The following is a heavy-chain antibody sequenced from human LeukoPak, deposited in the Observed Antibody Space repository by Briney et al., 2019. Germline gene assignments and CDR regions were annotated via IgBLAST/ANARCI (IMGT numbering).Heavy chain of an antibody. CDR3: ARDEGLRYFDL. J-gene: IGHJ2*01. CDR2: INPNSGAT. CDR1: GYTFSDYY. V-gene: IGHV1-2*02. Sequence: ASVKVSCKASGYTFSDYYMHWVRQAPGQGLEWMGWINPNSGATNYAQKFQGRVTMTRDTSISAAYMELSRLRSDDTAVYSCARDEGLRYFDLWGRGTLVTVSS. D-gene: IGHD2-21*01.